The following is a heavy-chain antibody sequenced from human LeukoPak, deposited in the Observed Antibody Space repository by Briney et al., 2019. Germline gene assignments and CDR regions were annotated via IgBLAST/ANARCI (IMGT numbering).Heavy chain of an antibody. CDR2: IYSSGTT. Sequence: SETLSLTCTVSGGSLSSHYWSWIRQPAGKGLEWIGRIYSSGTTNNNPSLKSRVTMSIDTSKNQFSLKLSSVTAADTAVYFCARGGDGYTFDYWGQGTLVTVSS. V-gene: IGHV4-4*07. D-gene: IGHD5-24*01. CDR1: GGSLSSHY. CDR3: ARGGDGYTFDY. J-gene: IGHJ4*02.